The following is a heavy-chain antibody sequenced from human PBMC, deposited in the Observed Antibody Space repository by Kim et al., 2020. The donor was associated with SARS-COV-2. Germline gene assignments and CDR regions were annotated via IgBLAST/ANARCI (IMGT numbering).Heavy chain of an antibody. Sequence: ASVKVSCKASGYTFTSYDINWVRQATGQGLEWMGWMNPNSGNTGYAQKFQGRVTMTRNTSIRTAYMELSSLRSEDTAVYYCARGRRWELLPGYWGQGTLVTVSS. D-gene: IGHD1-26*01. V-gene: IGHV1-8*01. J-gene: IGHJ4*02. CDR3: ARGRRWELLPGY. CDR1: GYTFTSYD. CDR2: MNPNSGNT.